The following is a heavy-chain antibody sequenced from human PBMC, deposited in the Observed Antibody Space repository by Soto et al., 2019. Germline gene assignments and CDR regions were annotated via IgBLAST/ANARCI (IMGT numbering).Heavy chain of an antibody. J-gene: IGHJ2*01. D-gene: IGHD6-6*01. CDR3: ARAHLIASSLMWYLDL. CDR2: TYYRSKWYN. Sequence: SQTLSLTCAISGDSVSSNNAAWHWIRQSPSRGLEWLGRTYYRSKWYNDYAMSVKGRITINPDTSKDHFSLQLNSVTPEDTAVYYCARAHLIASSLMWYLDLWGRGTLITVSS. CDR1: GDSVSSNNAA. V-gene: IGHV6-1*01.